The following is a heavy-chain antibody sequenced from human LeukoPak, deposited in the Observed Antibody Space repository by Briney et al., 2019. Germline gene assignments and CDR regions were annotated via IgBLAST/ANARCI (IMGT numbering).Heavy chain of an antibody. CDR2: VKYDGSTT. CDR1: GFTFSAYW. CDR3: ARDLNWLLFDY. Sequence: GGSLRLSCAASGFTFSAYWMHRVRQAPGKGLVWVSRVKYDGSTTTYADSVRGRFTISRDNAKNILYLQMNSLRVEDTAVYYCARDLNWLLFDYWGQGTLVTVSS. V-gene: IGHV3-74*01. D-gene: IGHD3-9*01. J-gene: IGHJ4*02.